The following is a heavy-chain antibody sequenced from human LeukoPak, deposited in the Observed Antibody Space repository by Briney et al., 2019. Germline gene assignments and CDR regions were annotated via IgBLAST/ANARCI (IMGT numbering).Heavy chain of an antibody. CDR1: SGSNSSYY. V-gene: IGHV4-59*01. J-gene: IGHJ3*02. CDR3: ARAATAAADAFDI. CDR2: IYYSGST. D-gene: IGHD6-13*01. Sequence: PSETLSLTCTVSSGSNSSYYWSWIRQPPGKGLEWIGYIYYSGSTNYNPSLKSRVTISVDTSKNQFSLKLSSVTAADTAVYYCARAATAAADAFDIWGQGTMVTVSS.